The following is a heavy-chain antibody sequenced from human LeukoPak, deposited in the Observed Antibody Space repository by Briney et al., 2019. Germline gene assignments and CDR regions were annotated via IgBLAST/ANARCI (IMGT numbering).Heavy chain of an antibody. D-gene: IGHD4-17*01. CDR2: TNSNGAVI. Sequence: RGSLRLSCAASGFSFNDYGINWVRRAPGKGLEWLSHTNSNGAVISYADSVKGRFTVSRDTAKSSLYLQMNGLRVEDTAIYFCARDPDGDYDFDYWGQGTLVTVSS. CDR1: GFSFNDYG. V-gene: IGHV3-48*01. J-gene: IGHJ4*02. CDR3: ARDPDGDYDFDY.